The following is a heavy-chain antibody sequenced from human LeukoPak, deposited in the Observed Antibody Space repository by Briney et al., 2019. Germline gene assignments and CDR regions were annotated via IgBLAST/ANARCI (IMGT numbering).Heavy chain of an antibody. Sequence: HAGGSLRLSCAASGFTFSSYAMSWVRQAPGKGLEWVSAISGSGGSTYYADSVKGRFTISRDNSKSTLYLQMNSLRAEDTAVYYCAKRASSSWYYFDYWGQGTLVTVSS. CDR3: AKRASSSWYYFDY. J-gene: IGHJ4*02. CDR1: GFTFSSYA. CDR2: ISGSGGST. D-gene: IGHD6-13*01. V-gene: IGHV3-23*01.